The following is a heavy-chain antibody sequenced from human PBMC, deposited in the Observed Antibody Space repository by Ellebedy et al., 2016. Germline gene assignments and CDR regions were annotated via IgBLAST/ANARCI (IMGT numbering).Heavy chain of an antibody. D-gene: IGHD5-18*01. CDR1: GFTVSSNY. V-gene: IGHV3-53*01. J-gene: IGHJ4*02. Sequence: GESLKISCAASGFTVSSNYMSWVRQAPGKGLEWVSVIYSGGSTYYADSVKGRFTISRDNSKNTLYLQMNSLRPDDTAVYYCARDSRYSYGYFDYWGQGTLVTVSS. CDR3: ARDSRYSYGYFDY. CDR2: IYSGGST.